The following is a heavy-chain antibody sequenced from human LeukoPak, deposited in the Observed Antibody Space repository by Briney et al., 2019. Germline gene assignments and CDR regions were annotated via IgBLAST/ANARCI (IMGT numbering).Heavy chain of an antibody. CDR2: IKYDGIDK. V-gene: IGHV3-7*01. Sequence: GGSLRLSCAASGFIFTDYWMNWVRQAPGKGLEWVAMIKYDGIDKKYPDSVKGRFTISRDNAKNSLYLEMNSLRAEDTAVYYCARDATPYYDFWSGYKGSDYWGQGTLVTVSS. J-gene: IGHJ4*02. CDR1: GFIFTDYW. CDR3: ARDATPYYDFWSGYKGSDY. D-gene: IGHD3-3*01.